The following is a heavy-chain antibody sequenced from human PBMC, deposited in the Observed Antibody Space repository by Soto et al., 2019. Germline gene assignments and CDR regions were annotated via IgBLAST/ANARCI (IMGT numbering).Heavy chain of an antibody. CDR1: GYTFTSYD. D-gene: IGHD2-2*01. CDR3: ARADLSYVPYYYYYMDV. CDR2: MNPNSGNT. Sequence: ASVKVSCKASGYTFTSYDINWVRQATGQGLEWMGWMNPNSGNTGYAQKFQGRVTMTRNTSISTAYMELSSLRSEDTAVYYCARADLSYVPYYYYYMDVWGKGTTVTVSS. V-gene: IGHV1-8*01. J-gene: IGHJ6*03.